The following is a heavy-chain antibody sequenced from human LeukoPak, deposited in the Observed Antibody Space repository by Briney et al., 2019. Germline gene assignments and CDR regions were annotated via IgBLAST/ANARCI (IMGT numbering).Heavy chain of an antibody. J-gene: IGHJ4*02. V-gene: IGHV3-23*01. D-gene: IGHD3-22*01. Sequence: PGGSLRLSCAASGFTFSSYAMSWVRQAPGKGLEWVSAISGSGGSTYYADSVKGRFPISRDNSKNTLYLQMNSLRAEDTAVYYCANLNGPTYYYDSSGYYQLFDYWGQGTLVTVSS. CDR3: ANLNGPTYYYDSSGYYQLFDY. CDR1: GFTFSSYA. CDR2: ISGSGGST.